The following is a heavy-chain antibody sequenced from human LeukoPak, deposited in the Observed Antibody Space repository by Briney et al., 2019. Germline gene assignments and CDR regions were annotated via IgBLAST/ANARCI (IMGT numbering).Heavy chain of an antibody. CDR1: GFTFSSYS. Sequence: PGGSLRLSCAASGFTFSSYSMNWVRQAPGKGLEWVSYISSSSSTIYYADSVKGRFTISRDNAKNSLYLQMNSLRAEDTAVYYCARSPPPYYYYYGMDVWGQGTTVTVSS. V-gene: IGHV3-48*01. CDR3: ARSPPPYYYYYGMDV. J-gene: IGHJ6*02. CDR2: ISSSSSTI.